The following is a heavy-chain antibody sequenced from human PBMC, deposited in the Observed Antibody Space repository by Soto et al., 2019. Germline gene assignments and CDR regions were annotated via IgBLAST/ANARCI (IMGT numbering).Heavy chain of an antibody. CDR2: IYETGST. V-gene: IGHV4-30-2*01. CDR1: GGSISTGGYS. Sequence: PSETLSLTCAVSGGSISTGGYSWNWIRQAPGKGLEWIGYIYETGSTYYNPSLNSRVTILVDRSKNQFSLMLSSVTAADTAVYYCARGVIGELDFWGQGTLVTVSS. CDR3: ARGVIGELDF. D-gene: IGHD3-16*01. J-gene: IGHJ4*02.